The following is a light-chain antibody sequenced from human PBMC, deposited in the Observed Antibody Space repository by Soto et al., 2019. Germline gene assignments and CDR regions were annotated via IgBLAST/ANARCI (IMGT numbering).Light chain of an antibody. CDR3: SSYTTSSTLVV. Sequence: QSALTQPASVSGSPGQSITISCTGTTSDIGGYNYVSWYQQYPGKAPKLIIYEVRNRPSGVSNRFSASKSGNTASLTISGLQAEDEAEYFCSSYTTSSTLVVFGGGTKLTVL. J-gene: IGLJ3*02. CDR1: TSDIGGYNY. CDR2: EVR. V-gene: IGLV2-14*01.